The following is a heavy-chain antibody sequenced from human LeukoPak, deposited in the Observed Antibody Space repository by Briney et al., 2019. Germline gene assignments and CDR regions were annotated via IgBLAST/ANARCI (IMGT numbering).Heavy chain of an antibody. J-gene: IGHJ4*02. V-gene: IGHV3-21*01. Sequence: GESLRLSCAASGFTFSSYTMNWVRQAPGKGPEWVSSTCSTRTYICYADSMKGRFTISRDNAKNSVYLQMDSLRAEDTAVYYCARGFGGYCSSTSCLVTIDYWGQGIPVTVSS. CDR2: TCSTRTYI. CDR3: ARGFGGYCSSTSCLVTIDY. D-gene: IGHD2-2*01. CDR1: GFTFSSYT.